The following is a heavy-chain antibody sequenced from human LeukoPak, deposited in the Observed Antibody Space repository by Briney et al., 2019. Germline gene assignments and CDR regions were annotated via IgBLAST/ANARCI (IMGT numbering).Heavy chain of an antibody. J-gene: IGHJ6*03. V-gene: IGHV4-59*01. Sequence: SETLSLTRTVSGGSISSYYWSWIRQPPGKGLEWIGYIYYSGSTNYNPSLKSRVTISVDTSKNQFSLKLSSVTAADTAVYYCARATLSWSGYYYYYYMDVWGKGTTVTVSS. CDR3: ARATLSWSGYYYYYYMDV. CDR2: IYYSGST. CDR1: GGSISSYY. D-gene: IGHD3-3*01.